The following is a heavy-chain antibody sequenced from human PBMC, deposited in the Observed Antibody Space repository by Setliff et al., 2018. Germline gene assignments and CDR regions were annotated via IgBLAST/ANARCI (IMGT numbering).Heavy chain of an antibody. Sequence: TSETLSLTCTVSGDSISSYYWSWIRQPPGKGLEWIGYIYYSGSTNYNPSLKSRVTISRDTSTNQFSLKLGSVTAADTAVYYCARERYFDWFFEDWGHGTLVTVSS. V-gene: IGHV4-59*12. CDR2: IYYSGST. CDR1: GDSISSYY. CDR3: ARERYFDWFFED. D-gene: IGHD3-9*01. J-gene: IGHJ4*01.